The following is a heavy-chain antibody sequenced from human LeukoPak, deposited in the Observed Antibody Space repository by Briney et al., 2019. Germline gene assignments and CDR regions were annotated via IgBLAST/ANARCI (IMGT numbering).Heavy chain of an antibody. Sequence: ASVKVSCKVSGHTLSEVAMHWVRQAPGKGLEWMGGFDPEHGEAVFPQTFEDRVTLTEDTSTDIAYMELSSLRSDDTAVYFCATDLRWKSSSAWYYFGDWGQGTLVTVSS. CDR1: GHTLSEVA. D-gene: IGHD6-19*01. V-gene: IGHV1-24*01. CDR3: ATDLRWKSSSAWYYFGD. J-gene: IGHJ4*02. CDR2: FDPEHGEA.